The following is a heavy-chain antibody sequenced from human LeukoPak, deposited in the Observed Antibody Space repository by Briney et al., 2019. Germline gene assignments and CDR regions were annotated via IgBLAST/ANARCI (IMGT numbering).Heavy chain of an antibody. Sequence: PSETLSLTRAVYGGSFSGYYWSWIRQPPGKGLEWIGEINHSGSTNYNPSLKSRVTISIDTSKNQFSLKLSSVTAADTAVYYCARGGYFGLADWGQGTLVTVSS. CDR1: GGSFSGYY. J-gene: IGHJ4*02. CDR2: INHSGST. D-gene: IGHD3-9*01. V-gene: IGHV4-34*01. CDR3: ARGGYFGLAD.